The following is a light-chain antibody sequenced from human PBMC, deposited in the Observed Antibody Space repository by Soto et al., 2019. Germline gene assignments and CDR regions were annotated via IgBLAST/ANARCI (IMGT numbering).Light chain of an antibody. CDR1: QSVSSSY. CDR2: GAS. V-gene: IGKV3-20*01. J-gene: IGKJ1*01. Sequence: EIVLTQSPGTLSLSPGERATLSCRASQSVSSSYLAWYQQKPGQAPRLLIYGASSRATGIPDRFSGSGSGTDFTLTISRLEPEYVAVYYCQQYGSSPSTFGQGTKVDIK. CDR3: QQYGSSPST.